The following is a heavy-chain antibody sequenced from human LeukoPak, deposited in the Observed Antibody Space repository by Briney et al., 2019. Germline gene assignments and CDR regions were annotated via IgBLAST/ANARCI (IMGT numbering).Heavy chain of an antibody. CDR3: ARVDLQRMFDY. J-gene: IGHJ4*02. CDR1: GGSTSSFY. D-gene: IGHD3-10*02. V-gene: IGHV4-4*07. CDR2: IYTSGST. Sequence: PSETLSLTCTVSGGSTSSFYWSWIRQPAGKGLEWIGRIYTSGSTNYNPSLKSRVTMSVDTSKNQFSLKLSSVTAADTAVYYCARVDLQRMFDYWGQGTLVTVSS.